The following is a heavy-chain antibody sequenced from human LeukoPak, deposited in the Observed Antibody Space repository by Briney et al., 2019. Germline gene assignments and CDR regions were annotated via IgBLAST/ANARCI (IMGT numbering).Heavy chain of an antibody. CDR1: GFTFSSYE. CDR2: ISSSGSTI. D-gene: IGHD1-7*01. Sequence: GGSLRLSCAASGFTFSSYEMNWVRQAPGKGLEWVSYISSSGSTIYYADSVKGRFTISRDNAKNSLYLQMNSLRAEDTAVYYCAGDGTGTIYYGMDVWGQGTTVTVSS. CDR3: AGDGTGTIYYGMDV. J-gene: IGHJ6*02. V-gene: IGHV3-48*03.